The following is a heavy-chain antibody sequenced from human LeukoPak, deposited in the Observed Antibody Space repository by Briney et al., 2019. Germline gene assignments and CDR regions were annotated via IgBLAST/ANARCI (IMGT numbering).Heavy chain of an antibody. Sequence: PGGSLRLSCAASGFTFSSYAMSWVRQAPGKGLESVSGISGSGTSTYYADSVKGRFTISRDNSKNTLYLQMNSLRAEDTAVYYCAKVHLGGYSSSYYDLSYFDYWGQGTLVTVSS. CDR2: ISGSGTST. CDR3: AKVHLGGYSSSYYDLSYFDY. CDR1: GFTFSSYA. J-gene: IGHJ4*02. V-gene: IGHV3-23*01. D-gene: IGHD6-13*01.